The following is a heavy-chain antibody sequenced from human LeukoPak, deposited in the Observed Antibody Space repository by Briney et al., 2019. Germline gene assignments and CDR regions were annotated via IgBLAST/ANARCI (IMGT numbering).Heavy chain of an antibody. CDR3: AKSPRDYGDYLIDY. J-gene: IGHJ4*02. CDR2: ISGSGGSS. CDR1: GFTFSSYA. V-gene: IGHV3-23*01. D-gene: IGHD4-17*01. Sequence: GGSLRLSCAASGFTFSSYAMNWVRQAPGKGLEWVSAISGSGGSSYYADSVKGRFTISRDNSKNTLYLQMNSLRAEDTAVYYCAKSPRDYGDYLIDYWGQGTLVTVSS.